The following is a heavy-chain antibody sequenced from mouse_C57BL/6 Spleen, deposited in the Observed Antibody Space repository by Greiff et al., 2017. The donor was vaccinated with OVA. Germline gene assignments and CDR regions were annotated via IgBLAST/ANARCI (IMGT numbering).Heavy chain of an antibody. D-gene: IGHD2-4*01. Sequence: EVKLQESGPGLVKPSQSLSLTCSVTGYSITSCYYWNWIRQFPGNKLEWMGYISYDGSNNYNPSLKNRISITRDTSKNQFFLKLNSVTTEDTATYYCAGNYDYDDWFAYWGQGTLVTVSA. CDR1: GYSITSCYY. CDR2: ISYDGSN. CDR3: AGNYDYDDWFAY. J-gene: IGHJ3*01. V-gene: IGHV3-6*01.